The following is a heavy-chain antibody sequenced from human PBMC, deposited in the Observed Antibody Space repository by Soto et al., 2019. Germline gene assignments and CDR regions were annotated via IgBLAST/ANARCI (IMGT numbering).Heavy chain of an antibody. V-gene: IGHV4-4*07. D-gene: IGHD3-9*01. CDR3: ARADYEILTGSYAMDV. Sequence: LSLTCTVSDDFISSYYWNWIRQPAGKGLEWIGRVSTNGATNYNPSLESRVTMSVDTSKNQFSLKLTSVTAADTAVYFCARADYEILTGSYAMDVWGQGTTVTVSS. J-gene: IGHJ6*02. CDR1: DDFISSYY. CDR2: VSTNGAT.